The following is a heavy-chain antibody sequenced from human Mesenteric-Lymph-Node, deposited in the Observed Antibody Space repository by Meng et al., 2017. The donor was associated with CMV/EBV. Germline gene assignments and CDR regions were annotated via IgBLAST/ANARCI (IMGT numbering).Heavy chain of an antibody. D-gene: IGHD6-13*01. CDR1: GFTFSDYY. J-gene: IGHJ4*02. CDR2: ISSTGSTM. V-gene: IGHV3-11*01. Sequence: GESLKISCAASGFTFSDYYMSWIRQAPGKGLEWLSDISSTGSTMSYADSVKGRFTISRDNAKNSLYLQMNSLRAEDTAVYYCARVWAAAGTGGVDYWGQGTLVTVSS. CDR3: ARVWAAAGTGGVDY.